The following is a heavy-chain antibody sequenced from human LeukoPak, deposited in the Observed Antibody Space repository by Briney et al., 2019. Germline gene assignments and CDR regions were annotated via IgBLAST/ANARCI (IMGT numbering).Heavy chain of an antibody. Sequence: GSLRLSRAASGFTFSSYSMSWVRQAPGKGLEWVSAISSSGGSTDYTDSVKGRFTISRDNSKNTLYLQMNSLRAEDTAVYYCAKKMSITAASQVDYWGQGTLVTVSS. CDR1: GFTFSSYS. D-gene: IGHD1-20*01. V-gene: IGHV3-23*01. J-gene: IGHJ4*02. CDR2: ISSSGGST. CDR3: AKKMSITAASQVDY.